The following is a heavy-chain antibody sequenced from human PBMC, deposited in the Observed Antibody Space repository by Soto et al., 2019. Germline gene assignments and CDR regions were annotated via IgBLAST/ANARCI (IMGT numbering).Heavy chain of an antibody. D-gene: IGHD2-2*01. V-gene: IGHV1-8*01. Sequence: ASVKVSCKASGYTFTSYDINWVRQATGQGLEWMGWMNPNSGNTGYAQKFQGRVTMTRNTSISTAYMELSSLRSEDTAVYYCARRIVVVPAAINWFDPWGQGTLVTVS. CDR2: MNPNSGNT. J-gene: IGHJ5*02. CDR3: ARRIVVVPAAINWFDP. CDR1: GYTFTSYD.